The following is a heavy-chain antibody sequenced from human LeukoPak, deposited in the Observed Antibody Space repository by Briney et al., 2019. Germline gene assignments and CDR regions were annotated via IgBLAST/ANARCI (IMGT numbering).Heavy chain of an antibody. D-gene: IGHD6-19*01. J-gene: IGHJ4*02. V-gene: IGHV3-74*01. CDR2: INSDGSST. CDR1: GFTFSSYW. Sequence: GGSLRLSCAASGFTFSSYWMHWVRQALGKGLVWVSRINSDGSSTSYADSVKGRFTISRDNAKNTLYLQMNSLRAEDTAVYYCARDRAYSSGWYGVIDYWGQGTLVTVSS. CDR3: ARDRAYSSGWYGVIDY.